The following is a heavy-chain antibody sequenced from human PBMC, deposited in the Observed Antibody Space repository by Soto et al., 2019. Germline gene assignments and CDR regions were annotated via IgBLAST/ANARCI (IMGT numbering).Heavy chain of an antibody. V-gene: IGHV3-30*02. Sequence: GESLRLSCVGSGFIFSNNGMHWFRQTPGKGLEWVAFMSYDGSDTFYADSVKGRFTISRDNSKNTLFLHMSNLRAEDTAMYYCTLFRVEDSVLAHWGQGTLVTVSA. CDR1: GFIFSNNG. J-gene: IGHJ4*02. CDR3: TLFRVEDSVLAH. D-gene: IGHD3-3*01. CDR2: MSYDGSDT.